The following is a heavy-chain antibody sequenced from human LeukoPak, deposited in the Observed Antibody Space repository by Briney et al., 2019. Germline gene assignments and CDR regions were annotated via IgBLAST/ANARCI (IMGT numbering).Heavy chain of an antibody. CDR2: IKQDGSEK. Sequence: GGSLRLSCAASGFTFSSYWMSWVRQAPGKGLEWVANIKQDGSEKYYVDSVKGRFTISRDNAKNSLYLQMNSLRAEDTAVYYCARGEYSSSWYPRPYYYYYYMDVWGKGTTVTISS. CDR1: GFTFSSYW. J-gene: IGHJ6*03. V-gene: IGHV3-7*01. D-gene: IGHD6-13*01. CDR3: ARGEYSSSWYPRPYYYYYYMDV.